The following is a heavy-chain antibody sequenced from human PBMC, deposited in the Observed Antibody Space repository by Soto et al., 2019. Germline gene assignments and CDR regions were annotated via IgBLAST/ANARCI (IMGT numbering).Heavy chain of an antibody. CDR2: INPNSGGT. V-gene: IGHV1-2*04. D-gene: IGHD6-19*01. J-gene: IGHJ6*04. Sequence: GYSYNGNYRCWLRHETGQGLEWMGWINPNSGGTNYAQKFQGWVTMTRDTSISTAYMELSRLRSDDTAVYYCTAGPGGGMEVWGKGTTVTVSS. CDR1: GYSYNGNY. CDR3: TAGPGGGMEV.